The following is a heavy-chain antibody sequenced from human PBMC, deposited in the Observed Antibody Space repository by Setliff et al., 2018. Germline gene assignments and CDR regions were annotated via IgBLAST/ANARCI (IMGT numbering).Heavy chain of an antibody. CDR2: VSPRSTFI. V-gene: IGHV3-21*05. J-gene: IGHJ4*02. Sequence: PGGSLRLSCVGFGFNFKTSSLNWVRQAPGKGLEWLSYVSPRSTFIHVADSVRGRFTVSRDNAKESLYLQMNNLGAEDTAVYFCVRDRSGDYAFDFWGQGTLVTVSS. CDR3: VRDRSGDYAFDF. D-gene: IGHD4-17*01. CDR1: GFNFKTSS.